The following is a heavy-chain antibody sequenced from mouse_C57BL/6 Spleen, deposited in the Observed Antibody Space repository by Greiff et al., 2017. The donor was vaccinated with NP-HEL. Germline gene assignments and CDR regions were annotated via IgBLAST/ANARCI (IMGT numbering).Heavy chain of an antibody. J-gene: IGHJ2*01. D-gene: IGHD2-5*01. CDR1: GFTFSSYA. CDR2: ISDGGSYT. Sequence: EVKLVESGGGLVKPGGSLKLSCAASGFTFSSYAMSWVRQTPEKMLEWVATISDGGSYTYYPDNVKGRFTISRDNAKNNLYLQMSHLKSEDTAMYYCARSYYSKSYFDYWGQGTTLTVSS. V-gene: IGHV5-4*03. CDR3: ARSYYSKSYFDY.